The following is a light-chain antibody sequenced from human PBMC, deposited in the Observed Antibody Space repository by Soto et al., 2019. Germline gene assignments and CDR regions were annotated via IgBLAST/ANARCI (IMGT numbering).Light chain of an antibody. V-gene: IGLV2-14*01. CDR2: EVS. CDR1: SSYVGGYNY. CDR3: SSYTSSSTLNRV. Sequence: QSALTQPASVSGSPGQSITISCTGTSSYVGGYNYVSWYQQHPGKAPKLMIYEVSNRPSGVSNRFSGSKSGNTASLTISGLQAEDEADYYCSSYTSSSTLNRVFGTGTKLTVL. J-gene: IGLJ1*01.